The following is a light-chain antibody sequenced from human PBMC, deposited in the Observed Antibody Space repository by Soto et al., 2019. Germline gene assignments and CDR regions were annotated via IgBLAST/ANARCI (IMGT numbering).Light chain of an antibody. CDR3: QQYSGIWT. CDR2: GAS. J-gene: IGKJ1*01. CDR1: QSVSAN. Sequence: EIVMTQSPAALSVSPVERATLSCRASQSVSANLAWYQQKPGQAPRLLIYGASTRATGIPARFSGSRSGTDFTLTISSLQPDDFATYYCQQYSGIWTCGQGTKVDIK. V-gene: IGKV3-15*01.